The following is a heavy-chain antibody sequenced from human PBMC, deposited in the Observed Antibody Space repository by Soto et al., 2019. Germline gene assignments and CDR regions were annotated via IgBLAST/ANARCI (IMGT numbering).Heavy chain of an antibody. J-gene: IGHJ4*02. CDR3: ATYGSGTYKPTTFDY. CDR1: GGSISSGGYY. V-gene: IGHV4-31*03. CDR2: IYYSGST. D-gene: IGHD3-10*01. Sequence: QVQLQESGPGLVKPSQTLSLPCTVSGGSISSGGYYWSWIRQHPGKGLEWIGYIYYSGSTYYNPSLKSRVTISVDTSKNQFALKLSSVTAADTAVYYCATYGSGTYKPTTFDYWGQGTLVTVSS.